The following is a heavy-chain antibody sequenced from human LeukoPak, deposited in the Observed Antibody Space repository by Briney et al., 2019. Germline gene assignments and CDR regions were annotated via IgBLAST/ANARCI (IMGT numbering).Heavy chain of an antibody. D-gene: IGHD4-23*01. CDR1: GGSFSGYY. Sequence: SETLSLTYAVYGGSFSGYYWSWIRQPPGKGLEWIGEINHSGSTNYNPSLKSRVTISVDTSKNQFSLKLSSVTAADTAVYYCARSLTVAKGYYFDYWGQGTLVTVPS. V-gene: IGHV4-34*01. CDR3: ARSLTVAKGYYFDY. CDR2: INHSGST. J-gene: IGHJ4*02.